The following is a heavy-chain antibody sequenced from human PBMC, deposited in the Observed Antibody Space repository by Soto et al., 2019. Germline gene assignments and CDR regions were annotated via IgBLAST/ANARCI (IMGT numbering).Heavy chain of an antibody. J-gene: IGHJ5*02. D-gene: IGHD3-10*01. CDR1: GDSVSSNSAA. V-gene: IGHV6-1*01. CDR3: ERAQRVSWYYGSGSSNWFDP. Sequence: RSQTLSLTCAISGDSVSSNSAARNWIRQSPSRGLEWLGRTYYRSKWYNDYAVSVKSRITINPDTSKNQFSLQLNSVTPEDTAVYYGERAQRVSWYYGSGSSNWFDPWGQGTLVTVSS. CDR2: TYYRSKWYN.